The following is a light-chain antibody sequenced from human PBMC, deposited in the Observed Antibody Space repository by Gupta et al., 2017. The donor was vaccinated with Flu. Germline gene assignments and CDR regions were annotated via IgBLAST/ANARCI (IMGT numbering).Light chain of an antibody. J-gene: IGLJ2*01. CDR3: QGWGSASDQVV. Sequence: SSVLTHPPSMSVAPGQTARITGGGDNIGSKTVHWYQQKPGQAPVLVVQDDSGRPSVIPERFAGSNSGNNATLTISRVEAGDAADYYCQGWGSASDQVVFGGGTKLTVL. CDR1: NIGSKT. V-gene: IGLV3-21*02. CDR2: DDS.